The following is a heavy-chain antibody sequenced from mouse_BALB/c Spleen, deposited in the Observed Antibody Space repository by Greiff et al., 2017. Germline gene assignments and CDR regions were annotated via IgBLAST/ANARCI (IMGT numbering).Heavy chain of an antibody. CDR1: GFAFSSYD. D-gene: IGHD2-1*01. J-gene: IGHJ2*01. V-gene: IGHV5-12-1*01. CDR3: ARHIYYGNYFDY. CDR2: ISSGGGST. Sequence: EVKLMESGGGLVKPGGSLKLSCAASGFAFSSYDMSWVRQTPEKRLEWVAYISSGGGSTYYPDTVKGRFTISRDNAKKTLYLQMSSLKSEDTAMYYCARHIYYGNYFDYWGQGTTLTVSS.